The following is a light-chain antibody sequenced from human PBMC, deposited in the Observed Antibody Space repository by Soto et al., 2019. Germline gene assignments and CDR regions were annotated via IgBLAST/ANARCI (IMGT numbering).Light chain of an antibody. J-gene: IGKJ1*01. Sequence: EIVLTQSPGTLSLSPGERATLSCRASQSVSSTYLAWYQQKPGQAPRLLIYGASNRATGIPDRFSGSGSGTYFTLTISRLETEDFAVYYWQQYGSSPRTFGQGTKVEIK. CDR2: GAS. CDR3: QQYGSSPRT. CDR1: QSVSSTY. V-gene: IGKV3-20*01.